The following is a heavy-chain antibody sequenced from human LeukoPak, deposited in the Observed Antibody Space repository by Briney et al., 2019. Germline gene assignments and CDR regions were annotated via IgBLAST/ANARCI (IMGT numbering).Heavy chain of an antibody. CDR1: GGSISSGSYY. Sequence: SETLSLTCTVSGGSISSGSYYWSWIRQPAGKGLEWIGRIYTSGSTNYNPSLKSRVTMSVDTSKNQFSLKLSSVTAADTAVYYCARDLEEQLVDDWGQGTLVTVSS. CDR3: ARDLEEQLVDD. CDR2: IYTSGST. V-gene: IGHV4-61*02. D-gene: IGHD6-6*01. J-gene: IGHJ4*02.